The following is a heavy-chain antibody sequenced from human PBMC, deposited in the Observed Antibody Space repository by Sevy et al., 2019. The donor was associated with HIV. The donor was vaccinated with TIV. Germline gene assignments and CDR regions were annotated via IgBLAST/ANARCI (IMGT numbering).Heavy chain of an antibody. CDR1: GHTFTDYF. CDR2: INPNSGAP. J-gene: IGHJ4*02. Sequence: ASVKVSCKASGHTFTDYFIHWVRQAPGQGLEWMGWINPNSGAPKYAQKFEGRVTMTRDRSITTAYMELSRLRSDVTAVYYCVSSGGYGYGALRDYWGQGTLVTVSS. D-gene: IGHD5-18*01. CDR3: VSSGGYGYGALRDY. V-gene: IGHV1-2*02.